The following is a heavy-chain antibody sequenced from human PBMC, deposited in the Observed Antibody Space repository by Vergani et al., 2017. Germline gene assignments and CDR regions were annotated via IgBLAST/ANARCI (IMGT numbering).Heavy chain of an antibody. J-gene: IGHJ4*02. D-gene: IGHD6-13*01. Sequence: QVQLVESGGGVVQPGRSLRLSCAASGFTFCSYGMHWVRQAPGKGLEWVAVISYDGSNKYYADSVKGRFTISRDNSKNTLYLQMNSLRAEDTAVYYCAKGGRYSSSWTHYWGQGTLVTVSS. CDR1: GFTFCSYG. CDR3: AKGGRYSSSWTHY. CDR2: ISYDGSNK. V-gene: IGHV3-30*18.